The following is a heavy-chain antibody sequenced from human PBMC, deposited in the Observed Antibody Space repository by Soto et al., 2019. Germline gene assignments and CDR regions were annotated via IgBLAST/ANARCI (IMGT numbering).Heavy chain of an antibody. V-gene: IGHV1-18*01. CDR3: ARVDYDILTEYWYFDL. CDR1: GYTFTSYG. D-gene: IGHD3-9*01. J-gene: IGHJ2*01. CDR2: ISTYNGNT. Sequence: QVQLVQSGAEVKKPGASVKVCCKASGYTFTSYGISWVRQAPGQGLEWMGWISTYNGNTNYAQKLQGRVTMTTDTSTSTAYMELRSLRSDDTAVYYCARVDYDILTEYWYFDLWGRGTLVTVSS.